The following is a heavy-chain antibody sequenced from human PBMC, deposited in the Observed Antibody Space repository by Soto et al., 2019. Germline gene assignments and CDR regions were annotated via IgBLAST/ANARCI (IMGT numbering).Heavy chain of an antibody. CDR2: ISGTGSNT. CDR1: GFTFSSYA. CDR3: AKEAYQEIYNWFDT. D-gene: IGHD2-2*01. Sequence: GGSLRLSCAASGFTFSSYAMSWVRQVPGKGLEWVSSISGTGSNTLYMDSVKGRFNISRDNSKNTLFLEMNDLRGDDTARYYCAKEAYQEIYNWFDTWGQGTLVTVSS. V-gene: IGHV3-23*01. J-gene: IGHJ5*02.